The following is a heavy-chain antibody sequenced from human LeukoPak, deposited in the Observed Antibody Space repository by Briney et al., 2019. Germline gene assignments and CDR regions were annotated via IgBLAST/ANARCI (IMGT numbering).Heavy chain of an antibody. Sequence: ASVTVSCKASGYTFTSYGISWVRQAPGQGLEWMGWISAYNGNTNYAQKLQGRVTMTTDTSTSTAYMELRSLRSDDTAVYYCARGYYDSSGYSYPAPDYFDYWGQGNLVTVSS. V-gene: IGHV1-18*01. D-gene: IGHD3-22*01. CDR3: ARGYYDSSGYSYPAPDYFDY. J-gene: IGHJ4*02. CDR2: ISAYNGNT. CDR1: GYTFTSYG.